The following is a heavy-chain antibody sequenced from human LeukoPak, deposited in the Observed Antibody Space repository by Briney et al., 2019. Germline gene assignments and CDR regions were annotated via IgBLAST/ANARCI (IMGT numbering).Heavy chain of an antibody. J-gene: IGHJ4*02. CDR2: IWDDGSNK. CDR3: ASHYCSAGSCYFDG. D-gene: IGHD2-8*02. CDR1: GFTFSSYG. Sequence: GGSLRLSCAASGFTFSSYGMHWVRQAPGKGLEWVAVIWDDGSNKYYADSVKSRFTISRDNSKNTVYLQMNRLRPEDTAVYYCASHYCSAGSCYFDGWGQGTLVTVSS. V-gene: IGHV3-33*01.